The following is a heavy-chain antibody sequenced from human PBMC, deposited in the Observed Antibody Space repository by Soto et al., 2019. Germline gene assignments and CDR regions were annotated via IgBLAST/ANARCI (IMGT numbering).Heavy chain of an antibody. CDR2: INIAGET. J-gene: IGHJ4*02. Sequence: GGSLRLSCTSSGFTFSSYDMHLVRHVAGKGLEWVSAINIAGETFQPDSLKGRFTISRENARNSLYLQMDSLRAEDTAVYYCARERDSYSDPWKELNFWGQGTLVTVSS. CDR1: GFTFSSYD. D-gene: IGHD5-18*01. V-gene: IGHV3-13*01. CDR3: ARERDSYSDPWKELNF.